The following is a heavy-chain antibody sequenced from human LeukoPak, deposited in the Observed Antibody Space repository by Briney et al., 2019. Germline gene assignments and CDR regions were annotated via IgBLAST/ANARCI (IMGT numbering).Heavy chain of an antibody. D-gene: IGHD6-19*01. CDR1: GFXFSSLD. Sequence: GGSLRLSCAASGFXFSSLDMGWVRQAPGKGLEWVSAISDSGDRTYYADSVKGRFTLSRDNSKNTLYLQMNSLRAEDTAVYYCAKDARRSSGWWFFDHWGQGTLVTVSS. J-gene: IGHJ4*02. V-gene: IGHV3-23*01. CDR2: ISDSGDRT. CDR3: AKDARRSSGWWFFDH.